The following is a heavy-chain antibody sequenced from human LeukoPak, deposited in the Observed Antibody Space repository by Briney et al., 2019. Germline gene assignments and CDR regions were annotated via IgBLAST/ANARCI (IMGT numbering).Heavy chain of an antibody. CDR3: ARARSISSNWGIDY. J-gene: IGHJ4*02. V-gene: IGHV1-3*03. CDR2: INAGNGNT. D-gene: IGHD6-13*01. Sequence: ASVKVSCKASGYTFSDYVINWVRQAPGQRLEWMGWINAGNGNTKYSEGSQGRVTITRDTSASTAYMELSSLTSEDMAVYYCARARSISSNWGIDYWGQGTLVTVSS. CDR1: GYTFSDYV.